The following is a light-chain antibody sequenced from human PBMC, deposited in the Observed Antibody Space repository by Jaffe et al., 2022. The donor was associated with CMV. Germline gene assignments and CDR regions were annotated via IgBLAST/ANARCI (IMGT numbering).Light chain of an antibody. Sequence: SYELTQPPSMSVSPGQTASITCSGDKLGDKYASWYQQKPGQSPIVVIYQDTKRPSGIPERFSGSNSGNTATLTISGTQAMDEADYYCQAWDTNIVVFGGGTKLAVL. V-gene: IGLV3-1*01. CDR2: QDT. CDR1: KLGDKY. J-gene: IGLJ3*02. CDR3: QAWDTNIVV.